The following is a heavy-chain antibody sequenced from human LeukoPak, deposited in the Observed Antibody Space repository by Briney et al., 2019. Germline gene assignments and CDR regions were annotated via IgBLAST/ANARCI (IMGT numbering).Heavy chain of an antibody. CDR2: IIHIFCTA. Sequence: SVKVSCKASGGTFSSYAISWVRQAPGQGLEWMGRIIHIFCTANYAQIFQGRVTITTDESTSTAYMELSSLRSEDTAVYYCARDQGPYYYDSSGYYDYWGQGTLVTVSS. CDR3: ARDQGPYYYDSSGYYDY. V-gene: IGHV1-69*05. CDR1: GGTFSSYA. D-gene: IGHD3-22*01. J-gene: IGHJ4*02.